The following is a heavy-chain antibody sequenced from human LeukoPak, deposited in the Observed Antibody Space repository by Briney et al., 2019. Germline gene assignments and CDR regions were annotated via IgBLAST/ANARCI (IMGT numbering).Heavy chain of an antibody. CDR3: ARDGYSGPFDY. V-gene: IGHV3-7*04. J-gene: IGHJ4*02. D-gene: IGHD5-12*01. CDR1: GFTFSTYA. CDR2: IKQDGSEK. Sequence: GGSLRLSCAASGFTFSTYAMSWVRQAPGKGLEWVANIKQDGSEKYYVDSVKGRFTISRDNAKNSLYLQMNSLRAEDTAVYYCARDGYSGPFDYWGQGTLVTVSS.